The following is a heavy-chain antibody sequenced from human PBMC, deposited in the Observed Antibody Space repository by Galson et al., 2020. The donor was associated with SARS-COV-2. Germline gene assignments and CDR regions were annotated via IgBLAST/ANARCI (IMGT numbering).Heavy chain of an antibody. Sequence: QLGESLKISCAASGFTFSSYGMHWVRQAPGKGLEWVAVIWYDGSNKYYADSVKGRFTISRDNSKNTLYLQMNSLRAEDTAVYYCAKDRGSSWPYWYFDLWGRGTLVTVSS. CDR2: IWYDGSNK. CDR3: AKDRGSSWPYWYFDL. J-gene: IGHJ2*01. D-gene: IGHD6-13*01. CDR1: GFTFSSYG. V-gene: IGHV3-33*06.